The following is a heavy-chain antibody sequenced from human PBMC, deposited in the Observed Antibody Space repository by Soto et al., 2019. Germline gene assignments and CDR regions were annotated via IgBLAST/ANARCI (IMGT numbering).Heavy chain of an antibody. CDR1: GFTLSRYS. CDR3: TRDRLTGDFREAFDI. D-gene: IGHD1-20*01. V-gene: IGHV3-48*02. Sequence: EAQLVESGGGLVQPGGSLRLSCAASGFTLSRYSMSWVRQAPGKGLEYIAYIDTGSVSTYYADSVEGRFAVFRDNARYSLYLQQNSLRDEDTALYFCTRDRLTGDFREAFDIWGQGTLVTVSS. J-gene: IGHJ3*02. CDR2: IDTGSVST.